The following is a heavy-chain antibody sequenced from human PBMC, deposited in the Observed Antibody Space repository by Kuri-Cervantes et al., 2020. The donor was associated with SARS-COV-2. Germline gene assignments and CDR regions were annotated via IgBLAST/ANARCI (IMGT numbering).Heavy chain of an antibody. J-gene: IGHJ6*03. CDR3: ARVTGGVVATTYPYYYYYMDV. D-gene: IGHD5-12*01. Sequence: GSLRLSCTVSGGSISSHYWSWIRQPPGKGLEWIGYIYYSGSTNYDPSLKSRVTISVDTSKNQFSLKLSSVTAADTAVYYCARVTGGVVATTYPYYYYYMDVWGKGTTVTVSS. V-gene: IGHV4-59*11. CDR1: GGSISSHY. CDR2: IYYSGST.